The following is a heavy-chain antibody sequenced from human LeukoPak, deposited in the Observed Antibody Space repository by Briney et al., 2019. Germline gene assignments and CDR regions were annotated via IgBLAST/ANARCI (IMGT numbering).Heavy chain of an antibody. D-gene: IGHD4-17*01. CDR3: ARVGYGDYSIGAFDI. V-gene: IGHV4-39*07. Sequence: PSETLSLTCTVSGGSISSSSYYWGWIRQPPGKGLEWIGSIYYSGSTYYNPSLKSRVTISVDTSKNQFSLKLSSVTAADTAVYYCARVGYGDYSIGAFDIWGQGTMVTVSS. CDR2: IYYSGST. CDR1: GGSISSSSYY. J-gene: IGHJ3*02.